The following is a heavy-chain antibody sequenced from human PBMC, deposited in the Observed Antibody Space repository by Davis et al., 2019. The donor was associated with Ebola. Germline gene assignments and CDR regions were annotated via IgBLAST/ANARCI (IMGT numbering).Heavy chain of an antibody. V-gene: IGHV5-51*01. J-gene: IGHJ5*02. CDR1: GYSFTNYW. Sequence: GESLKISCKGSGYSFTNYWIGWVRQMPGKGLEWMGIIYPGDSDTRYSPSFQGQVTISADKSISTAYLQWSSLKASDTAIYYCAKEGSYYDSSSYSFWFDPWGQGTLVTVSS. D-gene: IGHD3-22*01. CDR3: AKEGSYYDSSSYSFWFDP. CDR2: IYPGDSDT.